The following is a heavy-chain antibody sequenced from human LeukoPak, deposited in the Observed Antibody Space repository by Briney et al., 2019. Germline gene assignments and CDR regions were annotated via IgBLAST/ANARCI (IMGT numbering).Heavy chain of an antibody. D-gene: IGHD2-2*01. J-gene: IGHJ6*02. CDR2: IIPIFGTA. V-gene: IGHV1-69*13. CDR3: ATDPGEIVPAAKGPRGDYCYGMDV. CDR1: GYTFTSYG. Sequence: GASVKVSCKASGYTFTSYGINWVRQAPGQGLEWMGGIIPIFGTANYAQKFQGRVTITADESTSTAYMELSSLRSEDTAVYYCATDPGEIVPAAKGPRGDYCYGMDVWGQGTTVTVSS.